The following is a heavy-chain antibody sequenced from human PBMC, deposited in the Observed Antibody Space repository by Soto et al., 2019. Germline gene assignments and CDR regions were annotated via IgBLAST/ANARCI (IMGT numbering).Heavy chain of an antibody. Sequence: QVQLVQSGAEVKKPGASVKASCKASGYTFTSYYMHWVRQAPGQGLEWMGIINPSGGSTSYAQKFQGRVTMTRDTSTSTVYMELSSLRSEDTAVYYCARGGYGSGPKGAFDIWGQGTMVTVSS. CDR3: ARGGYGSGPKGAFDI. CDR1: GYTFTSYY. D-gene: IGHD3-10*01. V-gene: IGHV1-46*01. CDR2: INPSGGST. J-gene: IGHJ3*02.